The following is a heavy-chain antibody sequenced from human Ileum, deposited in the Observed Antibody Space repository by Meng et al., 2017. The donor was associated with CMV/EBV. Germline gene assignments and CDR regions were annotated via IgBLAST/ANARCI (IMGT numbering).Heavy chain of an antibody. Sequence: FTSHWMHWVRQAPGQGLEWVGVVNPTGGGALYAQILQGRVALTRDTSTNTDYMELSSLRSEDTAMYYCARDQSDTISGVAWWWFDPWGQGTLVTVSS. CDR3: ARDQSDTISGVAWWWFDP. V-gene: IGHV1-46*01. D-gene: IGHD3-3*01. J-gene: IGHJ5*02. CDR2: VNPTGGGA. CDR1: FTSHW.